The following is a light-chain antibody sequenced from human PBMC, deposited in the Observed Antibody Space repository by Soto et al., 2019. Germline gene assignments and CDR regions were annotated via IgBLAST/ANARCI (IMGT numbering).Light chain of an antibody. Sequence: EIVMTQSPATLSVSPGERATLSCMASQSISSNLAWYQQKPGQAPRLLMFRTSSRATGIPDRFSGSGSGTDFTLTISRLEPEDFAVYYCQQYGSSPQTFGQGTKVDNK. J-gene: IGKJ1*01. V-gene: IGKV3-20*01. CDR1: QSISSN. CDR3: QQYGSSPQT. CDR2: RTS.